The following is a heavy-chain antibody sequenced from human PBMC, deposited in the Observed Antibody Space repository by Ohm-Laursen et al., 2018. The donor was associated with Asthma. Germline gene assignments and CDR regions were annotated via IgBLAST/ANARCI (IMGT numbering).Heavy chain of an antibody. J-gene: IGHJ4*02. CDR3: ARGNLEGLQ. CDR1: GFTFSSYF. D-gene: IGHD5-24*01. Sequence: SLRLSCSASGFTFSSYFMHWVRQRPGGGLDWISHLFPDGRHTNYADSVKGRFTISRDDAKNTLYLQMNSLRADDSAVYYCARGNLEGLQWGQGTLVTVSS. CDR2: LFPDGRHT. V-gene: IGHV3-74*01.